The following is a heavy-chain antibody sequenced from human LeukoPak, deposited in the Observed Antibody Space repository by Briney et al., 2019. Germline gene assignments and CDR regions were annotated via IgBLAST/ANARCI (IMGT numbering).Heavy chain of an antibody. CDR2: ISYDGSNK. D-gene: IGHD6-19*01. CDR3: ARDGSSGWQYYFDY. Sequence: GGSLRLSCAASGFTFSSYAMHWVRQAPGKELEWVAVISYDGSNKYYADSVKGRFTISRDNSKNTLYLQMNSLRAEDTAVYYCARDGSSGWQYYFDYWGQGTLVTVSS. J-gene: IGHJ4*02. CDR1: GFTFSSYA. V-gene: IGHV3-30*04.